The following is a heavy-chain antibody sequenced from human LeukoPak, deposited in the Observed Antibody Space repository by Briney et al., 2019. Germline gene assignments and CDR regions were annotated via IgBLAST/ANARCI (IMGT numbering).Heavy chain of an antibody. D-gene: IGHD3-9*01. Sequence: PGGSLRLSCAASGFTVSSNYMSWVRQAPGKGLEWVSVIYSGGSTYCADSVKGRFTISRHNSKNTLYLQMNSLRAEDTAVYYCAREVDSGYSDYGMDVWGQGTTVTVSS. CDR2: IYSGGST. CDR1: GFTVSSNY. V-gene: IGHV3-53*04. CDR3: AREVDSGYSDYGMDV. J-gene: IGHJ6*02.